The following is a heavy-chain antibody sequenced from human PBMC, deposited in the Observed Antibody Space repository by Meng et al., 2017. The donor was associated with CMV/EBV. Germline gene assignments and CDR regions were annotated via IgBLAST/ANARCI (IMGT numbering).Heavy chain of an antibody. CDR2: INHSGST. D-gene: IGHD3-3*01. V-gene: IGHV4-34*01. CDR3: AGMAARSITIFGVVSYYYYGMDV. CDR1: GGSFSGYY. J-gene: IGHJ6*02. Sequence: SETLSLTCAVYGGSFSGYYWSWIRQPPGKGLEWIGEINHSGSTNYNPSLKSRVTISVDTSKNQFSLKLSSVTAADTAVYYCAGMAARSITIFGVVSYYYYGMDVWGQGTTVTVSS.